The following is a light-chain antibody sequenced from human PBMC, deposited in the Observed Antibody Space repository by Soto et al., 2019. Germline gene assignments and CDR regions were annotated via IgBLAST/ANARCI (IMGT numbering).Light chain of an antibody. Sequence: QAVLTQPPSASGTPGQTVTMSCSGSSSNIGSNIVNWYQQVPGRAPQLLIYNNNQRPSGVPDRFSGSKSGTSASLAISGLQSEDEADYYCAACDDSDEVFGGGTKLTVL. CDR2: NNN. CDR3: AACDDSDEV. J-gene: IGLJ2*01. CDR1: SSNIGSNI. V-gene: IGLV1-44*01.